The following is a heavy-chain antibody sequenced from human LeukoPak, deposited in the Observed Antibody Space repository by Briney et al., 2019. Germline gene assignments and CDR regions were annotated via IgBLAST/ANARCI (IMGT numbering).Heavy chain of an antibody. CDR2: ISGSSSGSTSII. Sequence: PGGSLRLSREFSGIIFSTYAMNWVRQAPGKGLEWISYISGSSSGSTSIIHYADSVKGQFTISRDNAKNSLHLQMDSLSAEDTAVYYCARDFWSGYYTEDWGQGALVIVSS. CDR1: GIIFSTYA. D-gene: IGHD3-3*01. V-gene: IGHV3-48*04. J-gene: IGHJ4*02. CDR3: ARDFWSGYYTED.